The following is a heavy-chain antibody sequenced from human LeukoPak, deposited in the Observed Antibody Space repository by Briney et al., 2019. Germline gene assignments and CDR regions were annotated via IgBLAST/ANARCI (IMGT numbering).Heavy chain of an antibody. V-gene: IGHV1-18*01. CDR3: ARERGYDSSGYYPDAFDI. CDR2: ISAYNGNT. J-gene: IGHJ3*02. Sequence: GASVKVSCKASGYTFTSYGISWVRQATGQGLEWMGWISAYNGNTNYAQKLQGRVTMTTDTSTSTAYMELRSLRSDDTAVYYCARERGYDSSGYYPDAFDIWGQGTMVTVSS. D-gene: IGHD3-22*01. CDR1: GYTFTSYG.